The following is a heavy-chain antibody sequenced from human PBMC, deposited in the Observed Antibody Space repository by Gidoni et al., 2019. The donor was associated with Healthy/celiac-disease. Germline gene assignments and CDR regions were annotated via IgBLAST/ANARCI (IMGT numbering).Heavy chain of an antibody. V-gene: IGHV5-10-1*03. Sequence: EVQLVQSGAEVKKPGESLRLSCTGSGYSFTSYWISWVRQMPGKGLEWMGRIDPSDSYTNYSPSFQGHVTISADKSISTAYLQWSSLKASDTAMYYCARLNRVVAPYYYYGMDVWGQGTTVTVSS. D-gene: IGHD3-3*01. CDR1: GYSFTSYW. CDR3: ARLNRVVAPYYYYGMDV. J-gene: IGHJ6*02. CDR2: IDPSDSYT.